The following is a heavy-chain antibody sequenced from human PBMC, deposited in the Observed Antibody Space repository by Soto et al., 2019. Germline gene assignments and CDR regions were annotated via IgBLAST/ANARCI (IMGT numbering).Heavy chain of an antibody. CDR2: INNRGDDI. D-gene: IGHD4-17*01. J-gene: IGHJ5*01. CDR3: VRDMACGDFGRTWFAS. Sequence: SCFSQTQGMGLEWLAYINNRGDDIYYADSVRGGFTISRDNGKNSLYLQMNSLRVEDTALYFCVRDMACGDFGRTWFASLRQGTSVPVSS. V-gene: IGHV3-11*01.